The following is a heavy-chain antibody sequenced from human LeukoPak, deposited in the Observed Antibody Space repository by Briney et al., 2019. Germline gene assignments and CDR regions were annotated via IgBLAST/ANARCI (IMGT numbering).Heavy chain of an antibody. J-gene: IGHJ4*02. CDR3: ARQDDSSGWYYFDY. D-gene: IGHD6-19*01. CDR2: IYYSGST. Sequence: SETLSLTCTVSGGSISSGGYYWSWIRQHPGKGLEWIGYIYYSGSTYYNPSLKSRVTISVDTSKNQFSLKLSSVTAADTAVYYCARQDDSSGWYYFDYWGQGTLVTVSS. CDR1: GGSISSGGYY. V-gene: IGHV4-31*03.